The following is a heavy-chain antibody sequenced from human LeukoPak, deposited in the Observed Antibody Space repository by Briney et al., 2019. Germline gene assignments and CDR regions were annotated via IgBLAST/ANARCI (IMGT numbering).Heavy chain of an antibody. Sequence: PGGSLRLSCAASGFTFSSYAMSWVRQVPGKGLEWVSGISGSGGSTYYADSVKGRFTISRDNSKNTVYLQMNSLRAEDTAVYYCADSYSVSGSYWNRWGQGTLVSVSS. CDR2: ISGSGGST. CDR1: GFTFSSYA. J-gene: IGHJ5*02. D-gene: IGHD3-10*01. V-gene: IGHV3-23*01. CDR3: ADSYSVSGSYWNR.